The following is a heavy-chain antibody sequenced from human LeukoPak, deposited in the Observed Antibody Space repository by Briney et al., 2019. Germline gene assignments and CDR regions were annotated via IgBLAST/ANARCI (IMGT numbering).Heavy chain of an antibody. V-gene: IGHV3-30*18. Sequence: GGSLRLSCAASGFTFSSYGMHWVRQAPGKGLGWVAVISYDGSNKYYADSVKGRFTISRDNSKNTLYLQMNSLRAEDTAVYYCAKLLRSVVTPGFDYWAREPWSPSPQ. CDR2: ISYDGSNK. CDR3: AKLLRSVVTPGFDY. CDR1: GFTFSSYG. J-gene: IGHJ4*02. D-gene: IGHD4-23*01.